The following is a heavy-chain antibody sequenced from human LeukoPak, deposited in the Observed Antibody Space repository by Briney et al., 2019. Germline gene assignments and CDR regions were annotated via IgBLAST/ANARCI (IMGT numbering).Heavy chain of an antibody. J-gene: IGHJ4*02. D-gene: IGHD3-3*01. CDR3: AGGGYDFWSGYPSRYFDY. Sequence: ASVKVSCKASGYTFTGYYMHWVRQAPGQGLEWMGWINPNSGGTNYAQKFQGRVTITADESTSTAYMELSSLRSEDTAVYYCAGGGYDFWSGYPSRYFDYWGQGTLVTVSS. CDR1: GYTFTGYY. CDR2: INPNSGGT. V-gene: IGHV1-2*02.